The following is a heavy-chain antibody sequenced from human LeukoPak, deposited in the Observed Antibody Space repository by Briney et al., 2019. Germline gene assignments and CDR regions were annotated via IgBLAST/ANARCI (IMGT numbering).Heavy chain of an antibody. J-gene: IGHJ6*03. CDR1: GGSFSGYY. CDR3: ARGLVAARWYYYYMDV. CDR2: INHSGST. Sequence: SETLSLTCAVYGGSFSGYYWSWIRQPPGKGLEWIGEINHSGSTNYNPSLKSRVTISVDTSKNQFSLKLSSVTAADTAVYYCARGLVAARWYYYYMDVWGKGTTVTVSS. V-gene: IGHV4-34*01. D-gene: IGHD6-6*01.